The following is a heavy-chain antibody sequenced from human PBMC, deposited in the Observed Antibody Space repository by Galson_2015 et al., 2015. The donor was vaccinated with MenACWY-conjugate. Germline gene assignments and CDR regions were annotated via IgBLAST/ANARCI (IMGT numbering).Heavy chain of an antibody. J-gene: IGHJ4*02. D-gene: IGHD1-26*01. CDR3: ARALSYPYYFDY. CDR1: GFTFSTYG. Sequence: SLRLSCAASGFTFSTYGMSRVRQAPGKGLEWVSAISGSGGNTYYADSVKGRFTISRDSSKNTLYLQMSSLRAEDTAVYYCARALSYPYYFDYWGQGTLVTVSS. V-gene: IGHV3-23*01. CDR2: ISGSGGNT.